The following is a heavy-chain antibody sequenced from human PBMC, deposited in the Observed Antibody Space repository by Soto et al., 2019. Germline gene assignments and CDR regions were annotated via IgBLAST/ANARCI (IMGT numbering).Heavy chain of an antibody. Sequence: SETLSLTCTVSGGSISSGDYYWSWIRQPPGKGLEWIGYIYYSGSTYYNPSLKSRVTISVDTPKNQFSLKLSSVTAADTAVYYCARDLAVTTIWFDPWGQGTLVTVSS. V-gene: IGHV4-30-4*01. CDR3: ARDLAVTTIWFDP. CDR1: GGSISSGDYY. J-gene: IGHJ5*02. D-gene: IGHD4-17*01. CDR2: IYYSGST.